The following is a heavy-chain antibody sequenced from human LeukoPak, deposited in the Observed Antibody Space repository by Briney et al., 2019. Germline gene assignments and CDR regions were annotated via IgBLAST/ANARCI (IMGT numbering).Heavy chain of an antibody. CDR2: ISYDGGNK. CDR1: GFTFSSYA. J-gene: IGHJ4*02. Sequence: GGSLRLSCAASGFTFSSYAMHWVRQAPGKGLKWVAIISYDGGNKYYADSVKGRFTISRDNSKNTLYLQMNSLRAEDTAVYYCARDHIVVVDSNPHYWGQGTLVTVSS. CDR3: ARDHIVVVDSNPHY. V-gene: IGHV3-30*04. D-gene: IGHD2-15*01.